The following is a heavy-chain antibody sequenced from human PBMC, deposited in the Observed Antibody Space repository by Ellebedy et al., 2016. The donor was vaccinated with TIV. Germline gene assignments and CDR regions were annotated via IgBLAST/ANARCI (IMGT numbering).Heavy chain of an antibody. D-gene: IGHD3-3*01. J-gene: IGHJ6*02. V-gene: IGHV4-59*01. CDR1: SGSISSYY. Sequence: MPSETLSLTCTVSSGSISSYYWSWIRQPPGKGLEWSGYIYYSGSTNYNTSPKSRVTRSVDTSKNQFSLKLRSVTAAATAVYYCARVRLYYDFCSGYYKGAGDYYYAMDVWGQGTTVTVSS. CDR2: IYYSGST. CDR3: ARVRLYYDFCSGYYKGAGDYYYAMDV.